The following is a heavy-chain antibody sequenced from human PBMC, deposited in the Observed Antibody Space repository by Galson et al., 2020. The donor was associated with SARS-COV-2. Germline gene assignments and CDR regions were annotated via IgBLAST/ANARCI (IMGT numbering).Heavy chain of an antibody. V-gene: IGHV3-23*01. CDR2: ISGSGDRP. D-gene: IGHD5-18*01. J-gene: IGHJ4*02. Sequence: GGSLRLSCAASGFTFNTYAMSWVRQAPGKGLEWVSAISGSGDRPFYADSVKGRFTISRDNSKNTLYLQMNGLRADDTAVYYCAIPSLGYTYGVFAYWGQGTLVTVSS. CDR3: AIPSLGYTYGVFAY. CDR1: GFTFNTYA.